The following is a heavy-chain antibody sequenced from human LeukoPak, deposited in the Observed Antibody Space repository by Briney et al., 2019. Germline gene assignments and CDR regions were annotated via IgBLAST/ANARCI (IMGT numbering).Heavy chain of an antibody. CDR1: GFTVSTHY. J-gene: IGHJ4*02. CDR2: IYSGGT. V-gene: IGHV3-66*01. Sequence: GGSLRLSCTASGFTVSTHYMAWVRQPPGKGLECVSIIYSGGTYYADSVKGRFTISRDNSKNTLHLQMNSLRAEDTAVYYCSRDQTSSWYDYWGQGTLVTVSS. CDR3: SRDQTSSWYDY. D-gene: IGHD6-13*01.